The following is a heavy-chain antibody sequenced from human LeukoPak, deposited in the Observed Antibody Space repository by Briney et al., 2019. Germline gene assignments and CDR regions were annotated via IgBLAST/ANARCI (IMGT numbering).Heavy chain of an antibody. CDR1: GFTFSSYA. CDR2: ISGSGGST. CDR3: AKDSSSWYKVYYFDY. D-gene: IGHD6-13*01. J-gene: IGHJ4*02. V-gene: IGHV3-23*01. Sequence: GGSLRLSCAASGFTFSSYAMSWVRQAPGKGLVWVSAISGSGGSTYYADSVKGRFTISRVNSKNTLYLQMNSLRAEDTAVYYCAKDSSSWYKVYYFDYWGQGTLVTVSS.